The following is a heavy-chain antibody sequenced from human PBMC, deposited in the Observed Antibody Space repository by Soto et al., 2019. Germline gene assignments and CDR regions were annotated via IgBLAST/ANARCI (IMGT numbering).Heavy chain of an antibody. Sequence: EVQLLESGGGLVQPGGSLRLSCGSSGFTFSTYAMTWVRQAPGKGLEWVSVISGSGGATDYADSVKGRFTISRDNSKNTLFLQMNSLSAEDTAVYYCAKDKSTHLLCSGGSCHLNFDDWGHGTLVTVSS. J-gene: IGHJ4*01. D-gene: IGHD2-15*01. V-gene: IGHV3-23*01. CDR2: ISGSGGAT. CDR1: GFTFSTYA. CDR3: AKDKSTHLLCSGGSCHLNFDD.